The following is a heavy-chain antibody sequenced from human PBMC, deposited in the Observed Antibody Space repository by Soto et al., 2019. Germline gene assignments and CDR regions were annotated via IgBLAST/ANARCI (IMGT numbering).Heavy chain of an antibody. D-gene: IGHD4-17*01. Sequence: PPETLSLTCTVSGGSISGYYWSWIRQPPGKGLEWIAYIFYGGSTNYNPSLKSRVTLSGDTSKNQFSLKLSSVTAADTAVYYWARDATTRGIDAFDIWGQGTMVTVSS. V-gene: IGHV4-59*01. J-gene: IGHJ3*02. CDR2: IFYGGST. CDR1: GGSISGYY. CDR3: ARDATTRGIDAFDI.